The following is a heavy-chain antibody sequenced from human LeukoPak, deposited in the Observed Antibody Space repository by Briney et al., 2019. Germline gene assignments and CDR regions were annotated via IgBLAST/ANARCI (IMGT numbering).Heavy chain of an antibody. Sequence: VASVKVSCKASGYTFTVYYMHWVRQAPGQGLEWMGWINPNSGGTNYAQKFQGRVTMTRDTSISTAYMELSRLRSDDTAVYYCARDNDNVVVVAASHDAFDIWGQGTMVTVSS. CDR3: ARDNDNVVVVAASHDAFDI. CDR1: GYTFTVYY. D-gene: IGHD2-15*01. CDR2: INPNSGGT. J-gene: IGHJ3*02. V-gene: IGHV1-2*02.